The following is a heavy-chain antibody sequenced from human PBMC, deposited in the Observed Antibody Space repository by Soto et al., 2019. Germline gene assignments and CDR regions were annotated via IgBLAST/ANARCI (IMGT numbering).Heavy chain of an antibody. Sequence: GGSLRLSCAASGFIFNNAWMNWVRQAPGKGLEWVGRIKSKSDGGAREYAAPVKGRFTISRDDSKTTLYLQMNSLKTEDTAVYYCLTGRRIPFWGQGTLVTVSS. J-gene: IGHJ4*02. V-gene: IGHV3-15*07. CDR1: GFIFNNAW. CDR3: LTGRRIPF. D-gene: IGHD5-18*01. CDR2: IKSKSDGGAR.